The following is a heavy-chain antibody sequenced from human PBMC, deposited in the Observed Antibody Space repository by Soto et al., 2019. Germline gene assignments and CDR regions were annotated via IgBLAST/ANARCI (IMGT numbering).Heavy chain of an antibody. J-gene: IGHJ3*02. CDR2: ISAYNGNT. CDR1: GYTFTSYG. Sequence: GASVKVSCKASGYTFTSYGISWVRQAPGQGLEWMGWISAYNGNTSYAQKLQGRVTTTTDTSTSTAYMELRSLRSDDTAVYYCASASTVTIFGVVITGAYYIWGQGKMVTVSS. V-gene: IGHV1-18*01. D-gene: IGHD3-3*01. CDR3: ASASTVTIFGVVITGAYYI.